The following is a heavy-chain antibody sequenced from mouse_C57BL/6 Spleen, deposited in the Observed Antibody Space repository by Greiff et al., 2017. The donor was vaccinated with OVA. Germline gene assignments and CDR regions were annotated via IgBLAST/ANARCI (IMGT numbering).Heavy chain of an antibody. Sequence: EVKLVESGGGLVKPGGSLKLSCVASGFTFSDYGMHWVRQAPEKGLEWVAYISSGSSTIYYADTVKGRFTISRDNAKNTLFLQMTSLRSEDTAMYYCASLITTIVGWYFDVWGTGTTVTVSS. V-gene: IGHV5-17*01. J-gene: IGHJ1*03. CDR2: ISSGSSTI. D-gene: IGHD1-1*01. CDR3: ASLITTIVGWYFDV. CDR1: GFTFSDYG.